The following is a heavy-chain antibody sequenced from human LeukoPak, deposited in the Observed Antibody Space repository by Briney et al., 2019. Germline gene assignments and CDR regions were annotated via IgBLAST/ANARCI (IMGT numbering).Heavy chain of an antibody. CDR1: GFTFSSYA. CDR3: AKDPLYGDPQYYYYGMDV. D-gene: IGHD4-17*01. J-gene: IGHJ6*02. V-gene: IGHV3-23*01. Sequence: HPGGSLRLSCAASGFTFSSYAMSWVRQAPGKGLEWVSAISGSGGSTYYADSVKGRFTISRDNSKNTLYLQMNSLRAEDTAVYYCAKDPLYGDPQYYYYGMDVWGQGTTVTVSS. CDR2: ISGSGGST.